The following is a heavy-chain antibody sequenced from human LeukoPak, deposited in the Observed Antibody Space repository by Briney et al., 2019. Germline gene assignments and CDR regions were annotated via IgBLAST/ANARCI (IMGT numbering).Heavy chain of an antibody. Sequence: SETLSLTCTVSGGSISSHYWSWIRQPPGKGLEWIGYIYYSGSTNYNPSLKSRVTISVDTSKNQFSLKLSSVTAADTAVYYCATIGELFNYWGQGTLVTVS. CDR3: ATIGELFNY. CDR2: IYYSGST. J-gene: IGHJ4*02. D-gene: IGHD3-10*01. CDR1: GGSISSHY. V-gene: IGHV4-59*11.